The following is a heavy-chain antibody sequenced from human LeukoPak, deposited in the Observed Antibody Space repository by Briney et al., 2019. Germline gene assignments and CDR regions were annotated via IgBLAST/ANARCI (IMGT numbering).Heavy chain of an antibody. CDR2: IYIGGTT. D-gene: IGHD4-17*01. Sequence: GGSLRLSCVVSGLTVSSNYMSWVRQAPGKGLEWVSVIYIGGTTNYADSVKGRYLVYRDNSKNTMYLQMNSLRAEDTAVYYCASKLTTGYWGQGTLVTVSS. V-gene: IGHV3-66*01. CDR1: GLTVSSNY. J-gene: IGHJ4*02. CDR3: ASKLTTGY.